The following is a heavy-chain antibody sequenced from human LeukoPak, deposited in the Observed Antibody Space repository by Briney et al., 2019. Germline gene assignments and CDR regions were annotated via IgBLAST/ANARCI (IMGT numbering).Heavy chain of an antibody. V-gene: IGHV3-21*01. Sequence: PGGSLRLSCAASGFTFSSYNMNWVRQAPGKGLEWVSSITSDSRYMYYADSVKGRFTISRDNAKNSLYLQMNSLRAEDTAVYYCAKDLLSLPGIAAAGYDYWGQGTLVNVPP. CDR3: AKDLLSLPGIAAAGYDY. D-gene: IGHD6-13*01. J-gene: IGHJ4*02. CDR1: GFTFSSYN. CDR2: ITSDSRYM.